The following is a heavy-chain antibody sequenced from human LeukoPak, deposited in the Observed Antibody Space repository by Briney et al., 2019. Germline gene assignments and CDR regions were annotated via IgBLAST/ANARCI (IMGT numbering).Heavy chain of an antibody. CDR2: ISSSGSTI. V-gene: IGHV3-48*04. Sequence: GGSLRLSCAASGFTFTTYWMSWVRQAPGKVLEWVSYISSSGSTIYYADSVKGRFTISRDNAKNSLYLQMNSLRAEDTAVYYYAELGITMIGGVWGKGTTVTISS. D-gene: IGHD3-10*02. J-gene: IGHJ6*04. CDR1: GFTFTTYW. CDR3: AELGITMIGGV.